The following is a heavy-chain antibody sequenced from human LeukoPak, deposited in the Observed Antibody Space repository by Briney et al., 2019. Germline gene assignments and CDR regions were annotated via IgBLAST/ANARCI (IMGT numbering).Heavy chain of an antibody. CDR1: GGFDIYY. CDR3: AGYGGDWYPDS. D-gene: IGHD2-21*02. CDR2: TTFRGKT. J-gene: IGHJ4*02. V-gene: IGHV4-34*01. Sequence: SETLSLTCAVYGGFDIYYWTIVRQPPGKGLEWIGETTFRGKTNYNPSLKGRVTISVDRTTQQFSLKLTSVTVADTAVYYCAGYGGDWYPDSWGQGTLVIVSS.